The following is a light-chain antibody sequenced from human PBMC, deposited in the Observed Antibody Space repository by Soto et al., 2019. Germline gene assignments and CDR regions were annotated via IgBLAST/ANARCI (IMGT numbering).Light chain of an antibody. CDR2: STS. CDR3: QQYGNSPWT. Sequence: EIVLTQSPGTLSLSPGERGTLSCRASQRFGSSNLAWYQQKSGQAPRLLIYSTSSRATGIPDRFSGSGSGTDFTLTISRLEPEEFAVYYCQQYGNSPWTFGQGTKVEIK. V-gene: IGKV3-20*01. CDR1: QRFGSSN. J-gene: IGKJ1*01.